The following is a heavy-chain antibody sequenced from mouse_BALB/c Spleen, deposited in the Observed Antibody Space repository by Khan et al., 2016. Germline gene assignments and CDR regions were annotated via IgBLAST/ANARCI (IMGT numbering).Heavy chain of an antibody. CDR1: GYTFTNYG. D-gene: IGHD1-1*01. V-gene: IGHV9-3-1*01. CDR3: ARYRYYYGSSMYFDV. J-gene: IGHJ1*01. Sequence: QVQLKESGPELKKPGKTVKISCKASGYTFTNYGMNWVKQAPGKGLKWMGWINTYSGESTYADDFKGRFAFSLETSANTAYLQINNLKNEDTATYFCARYRYYYGSSMYFDVWGAWTTVTVSS. CDR2: INTYSGES.